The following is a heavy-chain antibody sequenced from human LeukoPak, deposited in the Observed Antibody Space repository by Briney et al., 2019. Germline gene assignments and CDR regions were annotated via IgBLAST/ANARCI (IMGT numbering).Heavy chain of an antibody. V-gene: IGHV3-23*01. CDR1: GFTFSSYA. Sequence: GGSLTLPCAACGFTFSSYAMSGVRRARGKGLEWVTAIIGSGGSTYYADSVKCRFTISRDNSKNTLYLQMNSLRAEDTAVYYCAKDKGYDFWSGYYLNWFDPWGQGTLVTVSS. J-gene: IGHJ5*02. CDR3: AKDKGYDFWSGYYLNWFDP. CDR2: IIGSGGST. D-gene: IGHD3-3*01.